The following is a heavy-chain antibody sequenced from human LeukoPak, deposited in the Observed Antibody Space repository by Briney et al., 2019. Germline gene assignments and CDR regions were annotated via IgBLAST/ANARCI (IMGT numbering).Heavy chain of an antibody. V-gene: IGHV3-30*02. CDR1: GFTFSSYG. J-gene: IGHJ4*02. CDR2: IRYDGSNK. CDR3: ARGLAAGSYYGPVDY. D-gene: IGHD1-26*01. Sequence: PGGSLRLSCAASGFTFSSYGMHWVRQAPGKGLEWVAFIRYDGSNKYYADSVKGRFTISRDNSKNTLYLQMNSLRAEDTAVYYCARGLAAGSYYGPVDYWGQGTLVTVSS.